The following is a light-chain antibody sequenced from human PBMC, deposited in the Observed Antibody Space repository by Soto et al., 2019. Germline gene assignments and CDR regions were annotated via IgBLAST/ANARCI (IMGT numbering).Light chain of an antibody. Sequence: EIVLTQSPGTLSLSPGERATLSCRASQSVSSYYLAWYQPKPGQAPRLLIYAASSRATGIPDRFSGGGSGTDSTLTISRLEPEDSAVYYCQQCGSSPWTFGQGTKVDIK. CDR3: QQCGSSPWT. V-gene: IGKV3-20*01. CDR2: AAS. CDR1: QSVSSYY. J-gene: IGKJ1*01.